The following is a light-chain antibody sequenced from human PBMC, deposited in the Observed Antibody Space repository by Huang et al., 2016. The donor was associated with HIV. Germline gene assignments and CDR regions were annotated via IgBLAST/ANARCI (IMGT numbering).Light chain of an antibody. Sequence: EIVLTQSPATLSLSPGERATLSCRASQSVRSYLAWYQQKPGQAPRLLIYDASNRANGNPARFSCSEYGTDFTLTISNLQSEDFAVYYCQQRSAWPLTVGGGTKVEI. J-gene: IGKJ4*02. CDR1: QSVRSY. CDR3: QQRSAWPLT. V-gene: IGKV3-11*01. CDR2: DAS.